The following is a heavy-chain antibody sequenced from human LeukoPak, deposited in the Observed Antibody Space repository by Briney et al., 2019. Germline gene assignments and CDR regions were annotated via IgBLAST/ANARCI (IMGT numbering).Heavy chain of an antibody. J-gene: IGHJ4*02. Sequence: PSETLSLTCTVSGGSISXXGYYWSWIRQHPGKGXXXXGYIYYRXXXXXXXXXXSXVTISXDTSKNQFSLKLSSVTAADTAVYYCARRIDFWSGYYDYWGQGTLVTVSS. D-gene: IGHD3-3*01. V-gene: IGHV4-31*03. CDR3: ARRIDFWSGYYDY. CDR1: GGSISXXGYY. CDR2: IYYRXXX.